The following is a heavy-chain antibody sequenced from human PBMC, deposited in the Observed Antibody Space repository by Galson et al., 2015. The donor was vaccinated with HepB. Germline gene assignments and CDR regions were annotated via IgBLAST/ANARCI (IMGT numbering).Heavy chain of an antibody. Sequence: SLRLSCAASGFTFSSYWMSWVRQVPGKGLVWVSRINSDGSSTTYADSVKGRFTISRDNAKNTLYLQMNSLRAEDTAVYYCASYGGNPPQVWGQGTLVTVSS. J-gene: IGHJ4*02. V-gene: IGHV3-74*01. CDR3: ASYGGNPPQV. CDR1: GFTFSSYW. D-gene: IGHD4-23*01. CDR2: INSDGSST.